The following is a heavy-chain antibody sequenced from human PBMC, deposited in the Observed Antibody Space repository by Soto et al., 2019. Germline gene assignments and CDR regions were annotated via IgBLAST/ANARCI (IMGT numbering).Heavy chain of an antibody. D-gene: IGHD3-22*01. V-gene: IGHV3-33*01. Sequence: PGGSLRLSCTASGFTFSSYGMHWFRQAPGKGLEWVAVIWFDGTKEYYADSVKGRFTISRDNSKNTLYLQVNSLRADDTAVYYCARDLFGSGHYYPFYWGQGTLVTVSS. CDR3: ARDLFGSGHYYPFY. CDR1: GFTFSSYG. J-gene: IGHJ4*02. CDR2: IWFDGTKE.